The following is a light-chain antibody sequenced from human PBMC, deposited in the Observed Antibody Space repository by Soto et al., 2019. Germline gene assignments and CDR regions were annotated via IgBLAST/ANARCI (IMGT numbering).Light chain of an antibody. CDR2: GAS. Sequence: DIVLTQSPGTLSLSPGERATLSCRASQSVSSSFLAWYQQKPGQAPRLLIYGASSRATGIPDRFSGSGSGTDFTLTISILEPEDFAVYYCLQYDSSPRTFGQGTKVEIK. J-gene: IGKJ1*01. V-gene: IGKV3-20*01. CDR1: QSVSSSF. CDR3: LQYDSSPRT.